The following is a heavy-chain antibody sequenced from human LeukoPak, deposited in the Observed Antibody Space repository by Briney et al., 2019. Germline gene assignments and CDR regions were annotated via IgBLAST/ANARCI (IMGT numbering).Heavy chain of an antibody. CDR3: ARVLPNLEWLPHYYMDV. J-gene: IGHJ6*03. CDR2: IYYSGST. V-gene: IGHV4-59*01. Sequence: PSETLSLTCTVSGGSISSYYWSWIRQPPGKGLEWIGYIYYSGSTNYNPSLKSRVTIPVDTSKNQFSPKLSSVTAADTAVYYCARVLPNLEWLPHYYMDVWGKGTTVTVSS. CDR1: GGSISSYY. D-gene: IGHD3-3*01.